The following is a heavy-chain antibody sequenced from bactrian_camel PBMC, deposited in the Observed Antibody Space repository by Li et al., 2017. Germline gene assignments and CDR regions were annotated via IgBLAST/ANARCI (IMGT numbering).Heavy chain of an antibody. J-gene: IGHJ6*01. Sequence: VQLVESGGGSVRAGGSLRLSCEASRYIGTMAWFRQAPGQEREGVAVISNGVTYTYYADSVKGRFTIARDNVKNAVYLRMTGLKPDDTALYYCATDMGLERVDFGVWGQGTQVTVS. V-gene: IGHV3S63*01. CDR1: RYIGT. D-gene: IGHD3*01. CDR2: ISNGVTYT. CDR3: ATDMGLERVDFGV.